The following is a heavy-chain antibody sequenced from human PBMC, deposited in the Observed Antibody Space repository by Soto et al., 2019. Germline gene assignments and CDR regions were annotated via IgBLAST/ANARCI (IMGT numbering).Heavy chain of an antibody. CDR1: CGSISSGDYY. J-gene: IGHJ6*02. D-gene: IGHD1-1*01. Sequence: TLSRTCAVSCGSISSGDYYWSWIRQPPGKGLEWIGYIYYSGSTYYNPSLKSRVTISVDTSKNQFSLKLSSVTAADTAVYYCARDTPKNWNYYYGMDVWGQVTTVTV. V-gene: IGHV4-30-4*01. CDR3: ARDTPKNWNYYYGMDV. CDR2: IYYSGST.